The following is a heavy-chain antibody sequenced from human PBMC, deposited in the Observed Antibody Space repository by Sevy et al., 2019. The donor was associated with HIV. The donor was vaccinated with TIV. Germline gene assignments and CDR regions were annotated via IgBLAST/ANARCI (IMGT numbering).Heavy chain of an antibody. CDR2: ISYDGINK. J-gene: IGHJ4*02. D-gene: IGHD2-15*01. V-gene: IGHV3-30-3*01. Sequence: GGSLRLSCAASGFIFNTYAMHWVRQAPGKGLEWVAVISYDGINKYYADSVKGRFTISRDNSRNTLDLQMNSLRSEDTALYYCASTGYCTGGSCYSPFGYWGQGTLVTASS. CDR3: ASTGYCTGGSCYSPFGY. CDR1: GFIFNTYA.